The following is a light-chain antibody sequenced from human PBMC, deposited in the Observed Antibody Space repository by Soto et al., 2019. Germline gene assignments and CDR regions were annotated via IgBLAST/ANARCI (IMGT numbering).Light chain of an antibody. Sequence: QSALTQPASVSGSPGQSITISCTGTSSDVGGYKFVSWYQQHPGKAPKLMIYEVSNRPSGVSNRFSGSKSGNTASLTISGRQAEDEADYYCSSYTTSSTRVFGGGTQLTVL. CDR1: SSDVGGYKF. J-gene: IGLJ3*02. CDR3: SSYTTSSTRV. CDR2: EVS. V-gene: IGLV2-14*01.